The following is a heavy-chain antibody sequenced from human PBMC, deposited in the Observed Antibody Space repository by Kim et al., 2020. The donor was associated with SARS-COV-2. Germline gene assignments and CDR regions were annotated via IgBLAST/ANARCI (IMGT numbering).Heavy chain of an antibody. Sequence: ASVKVSCKASGYTFTTYYMHWVRQAPGQGLEWMGMINPSDGSTSSAQQFQGRVTLTRDTSTSTVYMELSSLRSEDTAVYYCARSRSSSSYDAFDIWGQGTMVTVSS. CDR1: GYTFTTYY. CDR2: INPSDGST. J-gene: IGHJ3*02. V-gene: IGHV1-46*01. CDR3: ARSRSSSSYDAFDI. D-gene: IGHD2-2*01.